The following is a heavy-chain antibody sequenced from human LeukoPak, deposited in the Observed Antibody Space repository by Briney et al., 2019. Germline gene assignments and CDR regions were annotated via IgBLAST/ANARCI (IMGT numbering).Heavy chain of an antibody. J-gene: IGHJ4*02. D-gene: IGHD1-26*01. CDR3: ARHRTGDTKVFDY. Sequence: SETLSLTCTVSGGAINNYYWSGIRQPPGGGLEWIGQIYYSGITSYNPSLKSRVTVSVETPKNQFSLRLNSVTAADTAVYYCARHRTGDTKVFDYWGQGTLAIVSS. V-gene: IGHV4-59*08. CDR2: IYYSGIT. CDR1: GGAINNYY.